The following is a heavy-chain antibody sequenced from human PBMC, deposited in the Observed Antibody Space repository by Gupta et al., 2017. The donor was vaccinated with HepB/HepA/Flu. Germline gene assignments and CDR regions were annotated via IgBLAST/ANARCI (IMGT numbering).Heavy chain of an antibody. CDR3: ARDGGRVGYSSGWGDY. Sequence: QVQLVESGGGVVQPGRSLRLSCAASGFTFSSYAMHWVRQAPGKGLEWVAVISYDGSNKYYADSVKGRFTISRDNSKNTLYLQMNSLRAEDTAVYYCARDGGRVGYSSGWGDYWGQGTLVTVSS. J-gene: IGHJ4*02. CDR2: ISYDGSNK. CDR1: GFTFSSYA. V-gene: IGHV3-30-3*01. D-gene: IGHD6-19*01.